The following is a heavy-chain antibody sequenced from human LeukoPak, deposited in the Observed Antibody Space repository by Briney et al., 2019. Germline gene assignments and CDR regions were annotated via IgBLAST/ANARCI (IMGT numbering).Heavy chain of an antibody. CDR1: GYTFTGYY. CDR2: INPNSGGT. Sequence: ASVKVSCKASGYTFTGYYMHWVRQAPGQGPEWMGWINPNSGGTNYAQKFQGRVTMTRDTSISTAYMELSRLRSDDTAVYYCATDRAYCGGDCYPTVFDYWGQGTLVTVSS. D-gene: IGHD2-21*02. V-gene: IGHV1-2*02. J-gene: IGHJ4*02. CDR3: ATDRAYCGGDCYPTVFDY.